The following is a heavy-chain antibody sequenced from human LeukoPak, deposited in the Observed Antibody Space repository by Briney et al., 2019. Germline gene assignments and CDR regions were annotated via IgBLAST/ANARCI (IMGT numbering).Heavy chain of an antibody. CDR2: IKSKTDGGTT. CDR3: TTDTGYYDSSGYPSFDY. J-gene: IGHJ4*02. CDR1: GFTFSNAW. Sequence: PGGSLRLSCAASGFTFSNAWMSWVRQAPGKGLEWVGRIKSKTDGGTTDYAALVKGRFTISRDESKKKLYVQMNSLKTEDTAVYYCTTDTGYYDSSGYPSFDYWGQGTLVTVSS. V-gene: IGHV3-15*01. D-gene: IGHD3-22*01.